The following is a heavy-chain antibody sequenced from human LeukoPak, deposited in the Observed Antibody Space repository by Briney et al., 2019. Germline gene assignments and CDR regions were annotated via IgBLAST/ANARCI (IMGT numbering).Heavy chain of an antibody. V-gene: IGHV3-21*01. Sequence: PGRSLRLSCAASGFTFSSYGMHWVRQAPGKGLEWVSSISSSSSYIYYADSVKGRFTISRDNSKNTLYLQMNSLRAEDTAVYYCAKDLTTVTSQGDYWGQGTLVTVSS. D-gene: IGHD4-17*01. CDR1: GFTFSSYG. CDR2: ISSSSSYI. J-gene: IGHJ4*02. CDR3: AKDLTTVTSQGDY.